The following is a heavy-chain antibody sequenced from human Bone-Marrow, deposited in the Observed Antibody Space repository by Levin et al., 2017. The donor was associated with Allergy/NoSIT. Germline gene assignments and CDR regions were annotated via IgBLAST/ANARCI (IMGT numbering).Heavy chain of an antibody. CDR1: GFTFSSYG. V-gene: IGHV3-33*01. CDR2: IWYDGSNK. J-gene: IGHJ4*02. CDR3: ARVEYCSGGSCYAIDY. D-gene: IGHD2-15*01. Sequence: GGSLRLSCAASGFTFSSYGMHWVRQAPGKGLEWVAVIWYDGSNKYYADSVKGRFTISRDNSKNTLYLQMNSLRAEDTAVYYCARVEYCSGGSCYAIDYWGQGTLVTVSS.